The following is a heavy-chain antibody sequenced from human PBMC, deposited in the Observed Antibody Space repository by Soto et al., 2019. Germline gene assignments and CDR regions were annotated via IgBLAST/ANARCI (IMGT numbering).Heavy chain of an antibody. Sequence: EVQLVESGGGLVKPGGSLRLSCAASGFTFSSYSMNWVRQAPGKGLEWVSSISIRSSYIYYADSVKGRFTISRDNAKNSLYLQMNSLRAEDTAVYYCARALREDPYYVWGSYRPVSHGFDYWGQGTLVTVSS. V-gene: IGHV3-21*01. D-gene: IGHD3-16*02. CDR1: GFTFSSYS. CDR3: ARALREDPYYVWGSYRPVSHGFDY. J-gene: IGHJ4*02. CDR2: ISIRSSYI.